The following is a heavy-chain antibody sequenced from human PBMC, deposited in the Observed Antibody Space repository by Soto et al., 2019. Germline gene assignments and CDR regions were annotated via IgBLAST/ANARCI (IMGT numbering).Heavy chain of an antibody. CDR2: IYYSGST. Sequence: PSETLSLTCTVSGGSISSSSYYWGWIRQPPGKGLEWIGSIYYSGSTYYNPSLKSRVTISVDTSKNQFSLKLSSVTAADTAVYYCARHISIDQPAPSSIGIWFLPWGQATRVTVSS. J-gene: IGHJ5*02. D-gene: IGHD2-21*01. V-gene: IGHV4-39*01. CDR1: GGSISSSSYY. CDR3: ARHISIDQPAPSSIGIWFLP.